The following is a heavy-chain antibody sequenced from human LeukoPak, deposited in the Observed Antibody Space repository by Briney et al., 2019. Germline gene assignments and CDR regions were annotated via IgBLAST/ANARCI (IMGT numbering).Heavy chain of an antibody. CDR1: GFTFRSYP. CDR3: ASSSGRHDY. CDR2: LTGSGQTT. J-gene: IGHJ4*02. V-gene: IGHV3-23*01. Sequence: PGGSLRLSCVASGFTFRSYPMTWVRQVPGKGLEWVASLTGSGQTTQYADFVRGRFTISRDNSKNTLYLQMNSLRVEHTAVYYCASSSGRHDYWGQGTLVTVSS. D-gene: IGHD6-19*01.